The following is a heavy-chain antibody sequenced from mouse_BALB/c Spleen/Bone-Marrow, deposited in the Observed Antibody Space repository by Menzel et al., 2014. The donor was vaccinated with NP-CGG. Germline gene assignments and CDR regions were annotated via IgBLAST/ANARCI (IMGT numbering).Heavy chain of an antibody. CDR1: GYTFSSYV. CDR3: AREADGYYVGAMDY. Sequence: QLQESGPELGKPGASVKMSCKASGYTFSSYVIHWVKQKPGQGLERIGYINPYNDGTKYNEKFKGKATLTSDKSSSTAFIDLSSLTSEDSAVYYCAREADGYYVGAMDYWGQGTSVTVSS. CDR2: INPYNDGT. J-gene: IGHJ4*01. D-gene: IGHD2-3*01. V-gene: IGHV1-14*01.